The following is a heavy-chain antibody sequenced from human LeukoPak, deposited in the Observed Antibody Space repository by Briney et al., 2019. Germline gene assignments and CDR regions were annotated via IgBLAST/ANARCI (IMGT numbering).Heavy chain of an antibody. V-gene: IGHV3-66*01. CDR2: IYTGGNT. CDR3: ARGQIDLLRNYFDS. Sequence: PGGSLRLSCAASGFIVSHKYMAWVRQAPGKGLEWLSIIYTGGNTVSAESVKGRFSISRDDSRNTVHLQMNNLRDDDTAVYYCARGQIDLLRNYFDSWGPGTLDAVSS. CDR1: GFIVSHKY. J-gene: IGHJ4*02. D-gene: IGHD3-22*01.